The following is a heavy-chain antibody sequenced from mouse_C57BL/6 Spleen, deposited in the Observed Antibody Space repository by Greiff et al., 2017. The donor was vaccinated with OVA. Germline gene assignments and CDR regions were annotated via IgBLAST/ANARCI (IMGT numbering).Heavy chain of an antibody. CDR3: TRRGNSYFDY. D-gene: IGHD2-1*01. CDR1: GYTFTDYE. J-gene: IGHJ2*01. Sequence: QVQLKESGAELVRPGDSVTLSCKASGYTFTDYEMHWVKQTPVHGLEWIGAIDPETGGTAYNQKFKGKAILTADKSSSTAYMELRSLTSEDSAVYYCTRRGNSYFDYWGQGTTLTVSS. V-gene: IGHV1-15*01. CDR2: IDPETGGT.